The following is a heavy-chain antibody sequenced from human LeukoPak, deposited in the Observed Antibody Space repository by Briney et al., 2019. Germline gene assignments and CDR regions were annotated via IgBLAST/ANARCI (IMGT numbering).Heavy chain of an antibody. Sequence: AASVKVSCKASGYTFTNYDINWVRQATGQGLEWMGYMKPNSGNTGYAQKFQGRVTITRNTSISTAYMELSSLRSEDTAVYYCARVFRATSFDYWGQGTLVTVSS. CDR2: MKPNSGNT. CDR1: GYTFTNYD. V-gene: IGHV1-8*01. D-gene: IGHD1-26*01. CDR3: ARVFRATSFDY. J-gene: IGHJ4*02.